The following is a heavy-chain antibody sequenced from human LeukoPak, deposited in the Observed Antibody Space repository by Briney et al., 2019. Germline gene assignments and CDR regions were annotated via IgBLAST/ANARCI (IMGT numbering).Heavy chain of an antibody. J-gene: IGHJ5*02. V-gene: IGHV4-31*03. CDR2: IYYSGST. D-gene: IGHD4-17*01. Sequence: NPSETLSLTCTVSGGSISSGGYYWSWIRQHPGKGLEWIGYIYYSGSTYYNPSLKSRVTISVDTSKNQFSLKLSSVTAADTAVYYCARGGYGDPCGNWFDPWGQGTLVTVSS. CDR1: GGSISSGGYY. CDR3: ARGGYGDPCGNWFDP.